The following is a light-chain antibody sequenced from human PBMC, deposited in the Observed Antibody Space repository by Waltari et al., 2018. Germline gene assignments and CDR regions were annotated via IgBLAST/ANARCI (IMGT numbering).Light chain of an antibody. CDR3: QQYYVWPPIT. J-gene: IGKJ4*01. Sequence: VLLTQSPASLSVSPGDTVILSCRASQSVRTNLVWYQQKAGQAPRTLIYGASTRASGGPSRFSGSVSETDFTLIISSLQSEDAAVYFCQQYYVWPPITFGGGTKLEI. CDR1: QSVRTN. V-gene: IGKV3-15*01. CDR2: GAS.